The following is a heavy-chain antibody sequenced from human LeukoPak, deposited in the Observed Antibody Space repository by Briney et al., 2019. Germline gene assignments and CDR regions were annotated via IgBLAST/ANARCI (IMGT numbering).Heavy chain of an antibody. V-gene: IGHV3-30*02. Sequence: GGSLRLSCAASGFTFSSYGMHWVRQAPGKGLEWVAFIRYDETNKYYADSVKGRFTISRDNSKNTLYLQMSSLRAEDTALYYCAKDPPIAARNYYYMDVWGKGTTVTVSS. J-gene: IGHJ6*03. CDR2: IRYDETNK. CDR1: GFTFSSYG. D-gene: IGHD6-6*01. CDR3: AKDPPIAARNYYYMDV.